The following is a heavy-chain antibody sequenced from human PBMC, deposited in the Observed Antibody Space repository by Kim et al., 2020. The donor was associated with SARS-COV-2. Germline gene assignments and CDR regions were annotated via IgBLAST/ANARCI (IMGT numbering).Heavy chain of an antibody. D-gene: IGHD3-22*01. CDR2: IDHSGRR. V-gene: IGHV4-34*01. CDR3: ARNPSDSDTSAFDY. J-gene: IGHJ4*02. CDR1: GGSFSGYF. Sequence: SETLSLTCAVSGGSFSGYFWGWIRQPPGKGLEWIGEIDHSGRRNYNPPLKSRVTVSVDTSRNQFSLKMTSVTAADTAVYYCARNPSDSDTSAFDYWDQGTLVTVSS.